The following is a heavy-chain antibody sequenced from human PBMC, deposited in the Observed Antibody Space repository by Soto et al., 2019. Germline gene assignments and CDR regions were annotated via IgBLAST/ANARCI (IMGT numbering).Heavy chain of an antibody. CDR1: GFTFSGDA. J-gene: IGHJ6*02. CDR2: ISTTSTYI. D-gene: IGHD3-10*02. Sequence: GGSLRLSCAASGFTFSGDAMNWVRQSPGKGLEWVSSISTTSTYIYYADSVKGRFTISRDNANNSLHLQMNDLRAEDSAVYYCTRDYVMDVWGQGTTVTVSS. V-gene: IGHV3-21*01. CDR3: TRDYVMDV.